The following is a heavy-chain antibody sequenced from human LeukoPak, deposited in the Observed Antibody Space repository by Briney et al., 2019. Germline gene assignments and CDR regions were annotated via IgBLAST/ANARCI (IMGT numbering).Heavy chain of an antibody. CDR1: GFTFSSYA. CDR2: ISGSGGRT. CDR3: AKEAGSYYSFDY. J-gene: IGHJ4*02. V-gene: IGHV3-23*01. D-gene: IGHD3-10*01. Sequence: PGGSLRLSCAASGFTFSSYAMSWVRQAPGKGLEWVSAISGSGGRTYCADSVKGRFTISRDNSKNMLYLQMNSLRAEDTAVYYCAKEAGSYYSFDYWGQGTLVTVSS.